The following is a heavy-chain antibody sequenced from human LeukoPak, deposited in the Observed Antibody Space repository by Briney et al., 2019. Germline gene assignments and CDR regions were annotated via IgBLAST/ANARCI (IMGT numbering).Heavy chain of an antibody. Sequence: SGGSLRLSCAASGFTFSSYAMSWVRQAPGKGLEWVSAISGTGGSTYYADSVKGRFTISRDNSKNTLYLQMNSLRAEDTAVYYCAKDFYYYDSSGCFDYWGQGTLVTVSS. CDR1: GFTFSSYA. CDR3: AKDFYYYDSSGCFDY. D-gene: IGHD3-22*01. CDR2: ISGTGGST. V-gene: IGHV3-23*01. J-gene: IGHJ4*02.